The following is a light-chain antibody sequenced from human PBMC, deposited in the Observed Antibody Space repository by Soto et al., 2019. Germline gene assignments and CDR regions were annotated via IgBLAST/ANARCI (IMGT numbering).Light chain of an antibody. CDR1: SSNIGAGYD. CDR3: QSYDSSLGV. J-gene: IGLJ1*01. V-gene: IGLV1-40*01. CDR2: GNS. Sequence: QSVLTQPLSVSGAPGQRVTISCTGSSSNIGAGYDVHWYQQLPGTAPKLLIYGNSNRPSGVPDRFSGSKSGTSASLAITGLQAEDEADYYCQSYDSSLGVFGTGTKVTVL.